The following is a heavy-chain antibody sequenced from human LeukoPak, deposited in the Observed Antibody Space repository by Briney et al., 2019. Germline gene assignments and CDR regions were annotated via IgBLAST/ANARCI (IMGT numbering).Heavy chain of an antibody. D-gene: IGHD1-26*01. CDR2: IYTSGST. CDR3: ARHYPGDYYYYYMDV. CDR1: GGSICSYY. J-gene: IGHJ6*03. Sequence: SETLSLTCTVSGGSICSYYWSWIRQPPGKGLEWIGYIYTSGSTNYNPSLKSRATISVDTSKNQFSLKLSSVTAADTAVYYCARHYPGDYYYYYMDVWGKGTTVTVSS. V-gene: IGHV4-4*09.